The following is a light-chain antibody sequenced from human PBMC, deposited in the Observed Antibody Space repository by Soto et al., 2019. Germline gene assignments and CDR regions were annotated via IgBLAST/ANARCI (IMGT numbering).Light chain of an antibody. V-gene: IGLV1-40*01. CDR2: GDS. Sequence: QSVLTQPPSVSGAPGQRVTISCTGSSSNMGADFDVQWYQHLPGTAPKLLMYGDSNRPSGVPDRFSGSKSGTSASLAITGLQAEDEADYYCQSYDSSLSGVVFGGGTKLTVL. CDR1: SSNMGADFD. CDR3: QSYDSSLSGVV. J-gene: IGLJ2*01.